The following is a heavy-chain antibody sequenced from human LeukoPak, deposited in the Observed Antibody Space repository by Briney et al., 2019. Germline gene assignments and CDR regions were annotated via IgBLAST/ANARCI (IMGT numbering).Heavy chain of an antibody. CDR3: ARGRYDSRIFDY. V-gene: IGHV3-21*01. D-gene: IGHD3-22*01. CDR2: ISSSSSYI. J-gene: IGHJ4*02. CDR1: GFTFSNYD. Sequence: GGSLRLPCVASGFTFSNYDMDRVRQAPGKGLEWVSFISSSSSYIYYADSVKGRFTISRDNAKKSLYLQMNSLRAEDTAVYYCARGRYDSRIFDYWGQGTLVTVSS.